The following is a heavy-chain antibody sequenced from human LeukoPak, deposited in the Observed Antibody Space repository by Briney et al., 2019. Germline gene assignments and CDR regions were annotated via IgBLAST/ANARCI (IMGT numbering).Heavy chain of an antibody. Sequence: GGSLRLSCAASGFTFSSYWMTWVRQAPGRGLEWVANIKQDGSERYYVDSVKGRFTISRDNAKNSLYLQMNSLRAEDTAVYYCVRDSSGAFDYWGQGTLVTVSS. D-gene: IGHD3-10*01. CDR3: VRDSSGAFDY. J-gene: IGHJ4*02. CDR2: IKQDGSER. V-gene: IGHV3-7*03. CDR1: GFTFSSYW.